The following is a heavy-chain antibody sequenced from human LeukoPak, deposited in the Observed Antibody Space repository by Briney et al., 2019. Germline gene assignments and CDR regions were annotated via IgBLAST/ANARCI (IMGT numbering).Heavy chain of an antibody. CDR2: IIPIFGTA. V-gene: IGHV1-69*13. CDR1: GGTFSSYA. CDR3: ARQKVRGVYYYGMDV. Sequence: ASVKVSCKASGGTFSSYAISWVRQVPGQGLEWMGGIIPIFGTANYAQKFQGRVTITADESTSTAYMELSSLRSEDTAVYYCARQKVRGVYYYGMDVWGKGTTVTVSS. D-gene: IGHD3-10*01. J-gene: IGHJ6*04.